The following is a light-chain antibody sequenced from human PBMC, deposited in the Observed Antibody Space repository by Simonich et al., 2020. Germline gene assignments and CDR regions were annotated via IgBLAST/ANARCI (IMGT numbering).Light chain of an antibody. J-gene: IGKJ5*01. CDR3: QQYYSTPIT. Sequence: DIVMTQSPDSLAVSLGERATINCKSSQSVLYSSNTKNYLAWYQQKPGQPPKLLIYWASTREAGVPDRVRGSGSGTDFTLTISSLQAEDVAVYYCQQYYSTPITFGQGTRLEIK. CDR2: WAS. V-gene: IGKV4-1*01. CDR1: QSVLYSSNTKNY.